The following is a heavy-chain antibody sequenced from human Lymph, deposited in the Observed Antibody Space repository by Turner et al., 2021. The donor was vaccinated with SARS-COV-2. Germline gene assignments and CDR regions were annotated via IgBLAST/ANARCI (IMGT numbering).Heavy chain of an antibody. CDR1: GYTFTSYY. Sequence: QVQLVQSGAEVKKPGASVTVSCKASGYTFTSYYMHWVRQAPGQGLEWMGIINPSGDSTSYAQKFQGRVTMTRDTSTSTVYMELSSLRSEDTAVYYCARVGPGGFDYWGQGTPVTVSS. CDR2: INPSGDST. J-gene: IGHJ4*02. CDR3: ARVGPGGFDY. V-gene: IGHV1-46*01. D-gene: IGHD2-15*01.